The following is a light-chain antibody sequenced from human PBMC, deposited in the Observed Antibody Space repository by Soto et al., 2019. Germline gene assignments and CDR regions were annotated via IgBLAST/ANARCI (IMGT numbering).Light chain of an antibody. J-gene: IGLJ2*01. CDR3: QAWDSSTVV. CDR2: QDT. Sequence: SYELTQPPSVSVSPGHTASITCSGDKLGDKYACWYQQKQGQSPVLVISQDTKRPSGIPERFSGSNSGNTATLTISGTQAMDEADYFCQAWDSSTVVFGGGTKLTVL. V-gene: IGLV3-1*01. CDR1: KLGDKY.